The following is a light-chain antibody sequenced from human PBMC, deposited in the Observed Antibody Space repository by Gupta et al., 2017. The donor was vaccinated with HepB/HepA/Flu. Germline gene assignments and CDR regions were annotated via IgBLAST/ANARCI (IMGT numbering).Light chain of an antibody. CDR3: QQRSNWLIT. Sequence: DIVLTQSPATLSLSPGERDTLSCRASQSVSSYLAWYQPNPGQAPRLLIYDASNRATGIPSRFSGSVSGTDFTLTIGILYPEDFSVYYCQQRSNWLITFGQGTTLEIK. J-gene: IGKJ2*01. CDR2: DAS. V-gene: IGKV3-11*01. CDR1: QSVSSY.